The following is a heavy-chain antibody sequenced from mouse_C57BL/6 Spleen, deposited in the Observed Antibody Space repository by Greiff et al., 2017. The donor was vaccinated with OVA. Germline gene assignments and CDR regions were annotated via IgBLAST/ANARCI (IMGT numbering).Heavy chain of an antibody. CDR1: GYTFTEYT. J-gene: IGHJ3*01. V-gene: IGHV1-62-2*01. Sequence: QVQLQQSGAELVKPGASVKLSCKASGYTFTEYTIHWVKQRSGQGLEWIGWFYPGSGSIKYNEKFKDKATLTADKSSSTVYMELSRLTSEDSAVYFCARHEDRWADYDGYYPFAYWGQGTLVTVSA. CDR2: FYPGSGSI. D-gene: IGHD2-3*01. CDR3: ARHEDRWADYDGYYPFAY.